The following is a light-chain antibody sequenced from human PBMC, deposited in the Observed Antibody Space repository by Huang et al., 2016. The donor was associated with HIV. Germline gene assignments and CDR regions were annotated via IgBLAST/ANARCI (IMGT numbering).Light chain of an antibody. CDR1: QDISSW. CDR3: QQANRFPLT. Sequence: DIQMTQSPSSVSASVGDRVTITCRASQDISSWVVWYQQKSGKAPKLLIYSASRWERGVRSRSSGSGCGTDFSLTIISRVPEDVATYYYQQANRFPLTFGGGTKVEIK. V-gene: IGKV1D-12*01. CDR2: SAS. J-gene: IGKJ4*01.